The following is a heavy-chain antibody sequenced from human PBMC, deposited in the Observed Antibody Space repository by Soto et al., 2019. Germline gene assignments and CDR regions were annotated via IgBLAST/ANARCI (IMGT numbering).Heavy chain of an antibody. V-gene: IGHV3-48*02. CDR2: ISSSSSTI. CDR3: ARGGGSAAGPGYYYYYGMDV. CDR1: GFTFSSYS. J-gene: IGHJ6*02. D-gene: IGHD6-13*01. Sequence: GGSLRLSCAASGFTFSSYSMNWVRQAPGKGLEWVSYISSSSSTIYYADSVKGRFTISRDNAKNSLYLQMNSLRDEDTAVYYCARGGGSAAGPGYYYYYGMDVWGQGTTVTVSS.